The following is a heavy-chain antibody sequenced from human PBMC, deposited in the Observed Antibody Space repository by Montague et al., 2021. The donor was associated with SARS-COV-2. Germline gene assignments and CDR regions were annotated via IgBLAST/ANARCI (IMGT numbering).Heavy chain of an antibody. D-gene: IGHD4-17*01. J-gene: IGHJ4*01. CDR3: ARARVTTSVFDH. V-gene: IGHV4-61*02. CDR1: GGSISSGGHY. Sequence: TLSLTCSVSGGSISSGGHYWSWIRQPAGKGLKWIGRMIPSGRTNYNPSLNSRVTISVDTSKNQFSLDVRSVTATDTATYFCARARVTTSVFDHWGHGILVTVSS. CDR2: MIPSGRT.